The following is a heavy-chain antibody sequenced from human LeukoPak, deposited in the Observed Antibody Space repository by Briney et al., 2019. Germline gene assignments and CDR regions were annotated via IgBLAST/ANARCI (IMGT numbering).Heavy chain of an antibody. V-gene: IGHV5-51*07. CDR3: ARSRLRDSSSHDY. J-gene: IGHJ4*02. CDR1: VYSITSYL. CDR2: IYPGDSDT. Sequence: GAPIQFCCTGAVYSITSYLIGVVQQLARNGLEWMWIIYPGDSDTRYSPSFQGQVTISADKSISTAYLQWSSLKASDTAMYYCARSRLRDSSSHDYWGQGTLVTVSS. D-gene: IGHD6-6*01.